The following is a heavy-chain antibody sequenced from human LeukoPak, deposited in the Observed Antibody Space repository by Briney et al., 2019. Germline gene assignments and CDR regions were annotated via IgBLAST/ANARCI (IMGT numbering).Heavy chain of an antibody. CDR1: GGSISSGDYY. J-gene: IGHJ4*02. CDR3: ARFGGDYDFWSGYLYYFDY. V-gene: IGHV4-30-4*01. CDR2: IYYSGST. Sequence: PSQTLSLTCTVSGGSISSGDYYWSWIRQPPGKGLEWIVYIYYSGSTYYNPSLKSRVTISVDTSKNQFSLKLSSVTAADTAVYYCARFGGDYDFWSGYLYYFDYWGQGTLVTVSS. D-gene: IGHD3-3*01.